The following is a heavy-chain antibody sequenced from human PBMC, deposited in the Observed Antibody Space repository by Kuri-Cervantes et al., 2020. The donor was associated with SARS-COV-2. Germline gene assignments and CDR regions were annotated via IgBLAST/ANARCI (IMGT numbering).Heavy chain of an antibody. V-gene: IGHV3-30*04. CDR2: VSYAGSDL. J-gene: IGHJ4*02. Sequence: GESLKISCAASGFTFSNYAMHWVRQAPDKGLEWVAIVSYAGSDLYADSVKGRFTISRDNSNNTLYLQMNSPRPEDTAVYYCARETPEHTSSWFDFWGQGSLVTVSS. CDR3: ARETPEHTSSWFDF. CDR1: GFTFSNYA. D-gene: IGHD6-13*01.